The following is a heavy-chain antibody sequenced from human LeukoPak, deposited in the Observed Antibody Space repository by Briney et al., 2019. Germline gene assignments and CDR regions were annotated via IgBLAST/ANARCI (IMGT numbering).Heavy chain of an antibody. CDR1: GYTFTSYY. D-gene: IGHD2-21*02. J-gene: IGHJ1*01. V-gene: IGHV1-46*01. CDR2: INPSGGST. Sequence: ASVKVSCKASGYTFTSYYMHWVRQAPGQGLVWMGIINPSGGSTSYAQKFQGRVTMTRDTSTSTVYMELSSLRSEDTAVYYCARGHGGVVVTAREYFQHWGQGTLVTVSS. CDR3: ARGHGGVVVTAREYFQH.